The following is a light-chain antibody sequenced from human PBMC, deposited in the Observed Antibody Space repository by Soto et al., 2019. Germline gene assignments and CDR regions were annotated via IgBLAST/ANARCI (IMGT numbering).Light chain of an antibody. CDR3: QQRSNWPLT. CDR2: GAS. Sequence: DIVMTQSPATPSLSPGERATLSCRASQTISSNLAWYQQKPGQTPRLLIYGASNRATGIPDRFSGSGSGTDFTLTISRLENEDFAVYDCQQRSNWPLTFGGGTKVDIK. J-gene: IGKJ4*01. V-gene: IGKV3D-20*02. CDR1: QTISSN.